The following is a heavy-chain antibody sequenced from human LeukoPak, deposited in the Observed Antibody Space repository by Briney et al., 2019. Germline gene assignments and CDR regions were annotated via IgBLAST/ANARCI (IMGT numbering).Heavy chain of an antibody. CDR2: ISSSSSTI. J-gene: IGHJ4*02. D-gene: IGHD4-17*01. V-gene: IGHV3-48*01. CDR3: AKGRDYGDYVGLDYFDY. Sequence: GGSLRLSCAASGFTFSSYSMNWVRQAPGKGLEWVSYISSSSSTIYYADSVKGRFTISRDNAKNSLYLQMNSLRAEDTALYYCAKGRDYGDYVGLDYFDYWGQGTLVTVSS. CDR1: GFTFSSYS.